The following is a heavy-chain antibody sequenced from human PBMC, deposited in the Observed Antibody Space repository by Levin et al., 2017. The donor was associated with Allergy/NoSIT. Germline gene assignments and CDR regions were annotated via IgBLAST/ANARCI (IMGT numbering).Heavy chain of an antibody. Sequence: SQTLSLTCTVSGGSISSYYWSWIRQPPGKGLEWIGYIYYSGSTNYNPSLKSRVTISVDTSKNQFSLKLSSVTAADTAVYYCARDSYAGAQDYWGQGTLVTVSS. D-gene: IGHD2-8*01. V-gene: IGHV4-59*01. CDR2: IYYSGST. CDR3: ARDSYAGAQDY. J-gene: IGHJ4*02. CDR1: GGSISSYY.